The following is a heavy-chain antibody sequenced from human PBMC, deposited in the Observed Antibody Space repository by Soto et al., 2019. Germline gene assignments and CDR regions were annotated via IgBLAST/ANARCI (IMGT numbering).Heavy chain of an antibody. Sequence: QVQLVESGGGVVQPGRSLRLSCAGSGFTFRSYALNWVRQTPGKGLEWVAVISNDGTKKYYADSVRGRFTISRDNSKYTLFLQIDSLRPEDSAVYYWANPVPWTYASWGQGTLVTVSS. CDR1: GFTFRSYA. D-gene: IGHD1-7*01. J-gene: IGHJ4*02. CDR3: ANPVPWTYAS. V-gene: IGHV3-30-3*01. CDR2: ISNDGTKK.